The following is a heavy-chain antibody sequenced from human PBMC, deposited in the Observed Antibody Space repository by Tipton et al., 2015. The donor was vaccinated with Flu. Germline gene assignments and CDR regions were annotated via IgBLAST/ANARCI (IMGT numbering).Heavy chain of an antibody. CDR3: ARAGESGSGIYYYHGMDV. CDR2: IYYSGST. D-gene: IGHD3-10*01. J-gene: IGHJ6*02. CDR1: GGPISSYY. V-gene: IGHV4-59*12. Sequence: TLSLTCTVSGGPISSYYWSWIRQPPGKGLEWIGYIYYSGSTNYNPSLKSRVTISVDTSKNQFSLKLSSVTAADTAVYYCARAGESGSGIYYYHGMDVWGQGTTVTVSS.